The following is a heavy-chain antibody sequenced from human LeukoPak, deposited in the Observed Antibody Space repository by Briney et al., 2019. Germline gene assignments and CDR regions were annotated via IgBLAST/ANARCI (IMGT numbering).Heavy chain of an antibody. CDR1: GITFSSYA. Sequence: GGSLRLSCAASGITFSSYAMSWVRQAAGKGLEWVSAISDSGGSTYYADSVKGRFTISRDNSRNTLYLQMNSLRAEDTAVYYCAKELKVAGVTKGFDYWGQGILVTVSP. D-gene: IGHD1-26*01. CDR2: ISDSGGST. J-gene: IGHJ4*02. CDR3: AKELKVAGVTKGFDY. V-gene: IGHV3-23*01.